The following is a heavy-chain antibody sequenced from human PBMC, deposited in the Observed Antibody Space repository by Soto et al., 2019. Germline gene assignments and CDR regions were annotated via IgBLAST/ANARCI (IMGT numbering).Heavy chain of an antibody. J-gene: IGHJ6*02. D-gene: IGHD3-9*01. Sequence: GGSLRLSCAASGFTFSSYSMNWVRQAPGKGLEWVSSISSSSSYIYYADSVKGRFTISRDNAKNSLYLQMNSLRAEDTAVYYCARDVGRYDILTGKVHYYYGMDVWGQGTTVTVSS. CDR1: GFTFSSYS. CDR2: ISSSSSYI. CDR3: ARDVGRYDILTGKVHYYYGMDV. V-gene: IGHV3-21*01.